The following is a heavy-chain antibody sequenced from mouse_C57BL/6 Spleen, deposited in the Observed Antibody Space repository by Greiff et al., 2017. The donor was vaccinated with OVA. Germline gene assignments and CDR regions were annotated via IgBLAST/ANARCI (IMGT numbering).Heavy chain of an antibody. CDR1: GYTFTSYW. CDR2: IHPNSGST. V-gene: IGHV1-64*01. D-gene: IGHD1-1*01. J-gene: IGHJ4*01. CDR3: ASETTVVAKAMDY. Sequence: QVQLKQPGAELVKPGASVKLSCKASGYTFTSYWMHWVKQRPGQGLEWIGMIHPNSGSTNYNEKFKSKATLTVDKSSSTAYMQLSSLTSEDSAVYYCASETTVVAKAMDYWGQGTSVTVSS.